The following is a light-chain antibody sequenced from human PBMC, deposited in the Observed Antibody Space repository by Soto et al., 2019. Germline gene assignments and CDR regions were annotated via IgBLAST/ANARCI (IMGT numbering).Light chain of an antibody. CDR2: GAS. Sequence: EIVMTQSPATLSVSPGERATLSCRASQSVSSNLAWYQQKPGQAPRLLIFGASSRATGIPDRFSGSGSGTDFTLTISRLEPEDFAVYYCQQYGSSLRTFGPGTKVDI. J-gene: IGKJ3*01. V-gene: IGKV3-20*01. CDR3: QQYGSSLRT. CDR1: QSVSSN.